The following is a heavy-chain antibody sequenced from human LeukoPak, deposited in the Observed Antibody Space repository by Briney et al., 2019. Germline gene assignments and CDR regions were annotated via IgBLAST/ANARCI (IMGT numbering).Heavy chain of an antibody. CDR3: ARSGVEVATIYPKTSYYYYGMDV. Sequence: GGSLRLSCAASGFTFSSYWMHWVRQAPGKGLVWVSRINSDGSSTSYADSVKGRFTISRDNAKNTLHLQMNSLRAEDTAVYYCARSGVEVATIYPKTSYYYYGMDVWGQGTTVTVSS. J-gene: IGHJ6*02. CDR1: GFTFSSYW. V-gene: IGHV3-74*01. D-gene: IGHD5-24*01. CDR2: INSDGSST.